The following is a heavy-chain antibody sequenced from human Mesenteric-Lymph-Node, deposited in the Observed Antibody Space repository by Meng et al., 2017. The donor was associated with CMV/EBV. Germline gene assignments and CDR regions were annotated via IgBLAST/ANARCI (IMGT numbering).Heavy chain of an antibody. CDR1: GFTSPIYA. D-gene: IGHD3-10*01. V-gene: IGHV3-9*02. Sequence: GGSLRLSCVASGFTSPIYAMHWVRQSPGKGLEWVSGIYGNDGKIGYADSVKGRFTISRDKAKDTLYLQMNSLRSEDTAFYFCVRDTSPGGADYWGQGTLVTV. J-gene: IGHJ4*02. CDR2: IYGNDGKI. CDR3: VRDTSPGGADY.